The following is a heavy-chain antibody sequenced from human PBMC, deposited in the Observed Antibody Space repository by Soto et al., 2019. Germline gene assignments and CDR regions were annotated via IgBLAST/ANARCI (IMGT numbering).Heavy chain of an antibody. V-gene: IGHV1-69*13. CDR3: ARDPLSEATVVIPPP. J-gene: IGHJ5*02. CDR2: IIPIFGTA. CDR1: GGTFSSYA. D-gene: IGHD3-22*01. Sequence: SVKVSCKASGGTFSSYAISWVRQAPGQGLEWMGGIIPIFGTANYAQKFQGRVTITADESTSTAYMELSSLRSEDTAVYYCARDPLSEATVVIPPPWGQGTLVTVSS.